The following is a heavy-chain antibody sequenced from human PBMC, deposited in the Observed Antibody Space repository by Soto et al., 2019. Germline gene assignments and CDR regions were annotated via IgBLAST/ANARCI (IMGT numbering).Heavy chain of an antibody. V-gene: IGHV4-59*08. CDR3: ARHGRLGYCSSTSCPSLWYFDL. Sequence: QVQLQESGPGLVKPSETLSLTCTVSGGSISSYYWSWIRQPPGKGLEWIGYIYYSGSTNYNPSLTRRVTISVDTSKNQFSLKLSSVTAADTAVYYCARHGRLGYCSSTSCPSLWYFDLWGRGTLVTVSS. J-gene: IGHJ2*01. D-gene: IGHD2-2*01. CDR1: GGSISSYY. CDR2: IYYSGST.